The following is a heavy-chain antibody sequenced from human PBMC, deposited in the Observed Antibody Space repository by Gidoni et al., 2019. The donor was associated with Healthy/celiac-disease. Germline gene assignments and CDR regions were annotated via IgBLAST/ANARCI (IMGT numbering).Heavy chain of an antibody. Sequence: QVQLVESGGGVVQPGRSLRLSCAASGFTFSSYGMHWVRQAPRKGLEWVAVISYDGSNKYYADSVKGRFTISRDNSKNTLYLQMNSLRAEDTAVYYCAKGEQKWLWGQGTLVTVSS. CDR1: GFTFSSYG. CDR3: AKGEQKWL. CDR2: ISYDGSNK. J-gene: IGHJ4*02. V-gene: IGHV3-30*18. D-gene: IGHD1-1*01.